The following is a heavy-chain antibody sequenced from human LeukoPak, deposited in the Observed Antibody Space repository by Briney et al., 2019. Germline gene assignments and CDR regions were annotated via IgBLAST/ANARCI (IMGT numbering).Heavy chain of an antibody. J-gene: IGHJ4*02. V-gene: IGHV4-59*01. Sequence: SETLSLTCSFSGDSISTYYWSWIRQSPGKGLEWIGHIYSSGNNDYNSSLKSRVTISVDTSKSQFSLRLSSVTATDTAVYYCARLRWQLVGPYFDYWGQGILVTVSS. D-gene: IGHD1-26*01. CDR3: ARLRWQLVGPYFDY. CDR2: IYSSGNN. CDR1: GDSISTYY.